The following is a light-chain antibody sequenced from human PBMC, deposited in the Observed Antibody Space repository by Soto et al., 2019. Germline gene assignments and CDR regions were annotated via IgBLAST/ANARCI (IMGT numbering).Light chain of an antibody. CDR1: QGIRND. V-gene: IGKV1-6*01. J-gene: IGKJ2*01. CDR2: AAS. CDR3: LQDYNYPYT. Sequence: AIHRTQSPSSLSASVGDRVTITCRASQGIRNDLGWYQQKPGKAPKLLIYAASSLQSGVPSRFSGSGSGTDFTLTIRSLQPEDFATYYCLQDYNYPYTFGQGTKLEIK.